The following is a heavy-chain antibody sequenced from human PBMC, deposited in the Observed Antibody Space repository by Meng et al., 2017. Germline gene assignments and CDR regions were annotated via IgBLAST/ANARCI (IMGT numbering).Heavy chain of an antibody. D-gene: IGHD3-22*01. CDR2: ISAYNGNT. CDR3: ATQSLTYSSSGYSVWDYYYYYGMDV. V-gene: IGHV1-18*01. J-gene: IGHJ6*02. Sequence: ASVKVSCKASGYTFTSYGISWVRQAPGQGLEWMGWISAYNGNTNYAQKLQGRVTMTTDTSTSTAYMELRSLRPDDTAVYYCATQSLTYSSSGYSVWDYYYYYGMDVWGQGTTVTVSS. CDR1: GYTFTSYG.